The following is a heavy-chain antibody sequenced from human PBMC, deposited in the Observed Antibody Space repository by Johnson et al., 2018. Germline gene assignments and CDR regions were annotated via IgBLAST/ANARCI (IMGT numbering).Heavy chain of an antibody. V-gene: IGHV3-23*04. J-gene: IGHJ3*01. CDR3: ARAPHDGFEG. CDR2: ITKSGDNS. CDR1: GFTFSTYA. Sequence: EVQLVETGGGLVQPGGSLRLSCAASGFTFSTYAMSWVRQAPWKGLEWVSAITKSGDNSYYTDSVKGRFTVSRDNSRNTLFLQMNSLRTDDMAVYYCARAPHDGFEGWGQGTMVTVSS.